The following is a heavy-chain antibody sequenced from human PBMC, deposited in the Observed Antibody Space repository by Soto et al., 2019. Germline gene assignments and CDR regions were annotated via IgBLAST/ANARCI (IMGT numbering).Heavy chain of an antibody. Sequence: PGGSLRLSCAASGFTFSSYSMNWVCQAPGKGLEWVSYISSSSSTIYYADSVKGRFTISRDNAKNSLYLQMNSLRDEDTAVYYCAREFKPGTFNYYYGMDVWGQGTTVTVSS. D-gene: IGHD1-1*01. J-gene: IGHJ6*02. CDR1: GFTFSSYS. V-gene: IGHV3-48*02. CDR2: ISSSSSTI. CDR3: AREFKPGTFNYYYGMDV.